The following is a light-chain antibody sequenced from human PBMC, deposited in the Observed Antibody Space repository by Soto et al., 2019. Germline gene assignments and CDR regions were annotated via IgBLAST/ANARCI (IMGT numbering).Light chain of an antibody. V-gene: IGLV1-36*01. CDR2: SDD. J-gene: IGLJ3*02. CDR3: AAWDDRLNGVV. Sequence: QAVVTQPTSVSGAPRQRVTISCSGGSSNIGSNAVNWYQQFPGKAPKLLIYSDDLLPSGVSDRFSGSKSGTSASLAISGLQSDDEADYYCAAWDDRLNGVVFGGGTQLTVL. CDR1: SSNIGSNA.